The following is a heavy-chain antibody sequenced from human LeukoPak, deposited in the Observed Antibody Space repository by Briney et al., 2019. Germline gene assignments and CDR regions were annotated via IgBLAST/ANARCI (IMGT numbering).Heavy chain of an antibody. D-gene: IGHD3-10*01. CDR1: GFTFSSYW. J-gene: IGHJ4*02. Sequence: GGSLRLSCAASGFTFSSYWMHWVRQAPGKGLVWVSRINSDGSSTSYADSVKGRFTISRDISNNTLYLQMNSLRPEDTAVYYCAKEALFRGVHGNYFDYWGQGTLVTVSS. CDR3: AKEALFRGVHGNYFDY. V-gene: IGHV3-74*01. CDR2: INSDGSST.